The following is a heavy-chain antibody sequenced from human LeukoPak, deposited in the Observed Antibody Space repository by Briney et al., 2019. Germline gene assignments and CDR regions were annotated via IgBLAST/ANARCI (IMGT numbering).Heavy chain of an antibody. Sequence: SVKVSCKASGGTFSSYAISWVRQAPGQGLEWMGGIIPIFGTANYAQKFQGRVTITADKSTSTAYMELSSLRSEDTAVYYCARGGYYYDSSGYYLYYFDYWGQGTLVTVSS. CDR3: ARGGYYYDSSGYYLYYFDY. CDR1: GGTFSSYA. J-gene: IGHJ4*02. CDR2: IIPIFGTA. D-gene: IGHD3-22*01. V-gene: IGHV1-69*06.